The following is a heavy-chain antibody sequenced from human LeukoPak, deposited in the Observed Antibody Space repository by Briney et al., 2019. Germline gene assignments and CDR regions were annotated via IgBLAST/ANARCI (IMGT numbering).Heavy chain of an antibody. CDR2: IYTSGST. Sequence: ASETLSLTCTVSGGSISSYYWSWIRQPAGKGLEWIGRIYTSGSTNYNPSLKSRVTMSLDMSTNQFSLKVSSVTAADTAVYYCARDDYGDLTFDYWGQGTLVTVSS. V-gene: IGHV4-4*07. D-gene: IGHD4-17*01. CDR3: ARDDYGDLTFDY. J-gene: IGHJ4*02. CDR1: GGSISSYY.